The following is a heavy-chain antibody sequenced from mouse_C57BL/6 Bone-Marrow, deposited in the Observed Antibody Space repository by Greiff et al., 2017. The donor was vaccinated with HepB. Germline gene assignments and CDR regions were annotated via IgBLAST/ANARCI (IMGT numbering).Heavy chain of an antibody. CDR1: GFTFSDYY. D-gene: IGHD1-1*01. V-gene: IGHV5-16*01. CDR2: INYDGSST. Sequence: EVQVVESEGGLVQPGSSMKLSCTASGFTFSDYYIAWVRQVPEKGLEWVANINYDGSSTYYLDSLKSRFIISRDNAKNILYLQMSSLKSEDTATYYCARDSSYWYFDVWGTGTTVTVSS. J-gene: IGHJ1*03. CDR3: ARDSSYWYFDV.